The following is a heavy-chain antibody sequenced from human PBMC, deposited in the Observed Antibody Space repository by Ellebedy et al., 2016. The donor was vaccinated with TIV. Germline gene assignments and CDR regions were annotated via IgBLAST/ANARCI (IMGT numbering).Heavy chain of an antibody. CDR1: GYILTSSY. CDR2: MYTRGGST. V-gene: IGHV1-46*04. J-gene: IGHJ3*02. D-gene: IGHD2-8*01. CDR3: ARGGGNGALDI. Sequence: AASVKVSCKTSGYILTSSYTHWVRQAPGQNFEWLGVMYTRGGSTVYAQKLQGRFSMTRDTDTSTIFMELTSLTHEDKAVYYCARGGGNGALDIWGQGTLLTVSS.